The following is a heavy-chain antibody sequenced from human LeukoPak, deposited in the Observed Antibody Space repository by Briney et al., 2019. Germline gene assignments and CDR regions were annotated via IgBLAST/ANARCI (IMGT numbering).Heavy chain of an antibody. CDR2: IYYSGST. CDR3: ARDRGYYDSSGPFDY. J-gene: IGHJ4*02. Sequence: SETLSLTCTVSGGSISSSSYYWGWIRQPPGKGLEWIGSIYYSGSTYCNPSLKSRVTISVDTSKNQFSLKLSSVTAADTAVYYCARDRGYYDSSGPFDYWGQGTLVTVSS. CDR1: GGSISSSSYY. D-gene: IGHD3-22*01. V-gene: IGHV4-39*07.